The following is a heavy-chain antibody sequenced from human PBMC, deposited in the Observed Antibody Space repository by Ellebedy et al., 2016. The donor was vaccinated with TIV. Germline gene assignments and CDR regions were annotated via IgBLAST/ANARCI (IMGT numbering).Heavy chain of an antibody. Sequence: PGGSLRLSCAVSGFTFSSYEMNWVRQAPGKGLEWVSYISGSASVTAYADSVKGRFTISRDNARTSLYLQMNSLRGDDTAMYYCARSYGARTSGPWGQGTLVTVSS. CDR3: ARSYGARTSGP. V-gene: IGHV3-48*03. J-gene: IGHJ5*02. CDR1: GFTFSSYE. CDR2: ISGSASVT. D-gene: IGHD3-16*01.